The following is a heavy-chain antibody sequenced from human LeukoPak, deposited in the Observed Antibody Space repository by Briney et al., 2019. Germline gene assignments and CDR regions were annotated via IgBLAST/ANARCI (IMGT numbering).Heavy chain of an antibody. CDR2: INTYNGNT. J-gene: IGHJ4*02. Sequence: ASVKVSCKASGYTXVNYGFAWVRQAPGQGLEWMAWINTYNGNTKYAQKLQGRVTVTTDTTTNTAYMELRSLTSDDTAVYYCAREPISSGSYYPRSDYWGQGTLVTVSS. CDR1: GYTXVNYG. V-gene: IGHV1-18*01. CDR3: AREPISSGSYYPRSDY. D-gene: IGHD3-10*01.